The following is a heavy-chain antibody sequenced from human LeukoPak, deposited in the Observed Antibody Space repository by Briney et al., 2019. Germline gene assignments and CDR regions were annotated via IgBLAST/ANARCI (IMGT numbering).Heavy chain of an antibody. J-gene: IGHJ3*02. Sequence: ASVTVSCKVSGYTLTELCMHWVRQAPGKGLEWMGGFDPEDGETIYAQKFQGRVTMTAYTSTDTAYMELSSLRSEDTAVYYCATDLNYGSGSFDAFDIWGQGTMVTVSS. CDR3: ATDLNYGSGSFDAFDI. V-gene: IGHV1-24*01. CDR2: FDPEDGET. CDR1: GYTLTELC. D-gene: IGHD3-10*01.